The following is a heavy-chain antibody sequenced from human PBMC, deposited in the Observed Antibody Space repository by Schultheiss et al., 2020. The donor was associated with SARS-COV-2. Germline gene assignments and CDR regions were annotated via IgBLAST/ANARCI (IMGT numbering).Heavy chain of an antibody. V-gene: IGHV3-21*01. J-gene: IGHJ4*02. CDR2: ISSSSSYI. CDR1: GFTFSSYS. D-gene: IGHD6-19*01. CDR3: AKSLAVAGTFDY. Sequence: GGSLRLSCAASGFTFSSYSMNWVRQAPGKGLEWVSSISSSSSYIYYADSVKGRFTISRDNAKNSLYLQMNSLRAEDTAVYYCAKSLAVAGTFDYWGQGTLVTVSS.